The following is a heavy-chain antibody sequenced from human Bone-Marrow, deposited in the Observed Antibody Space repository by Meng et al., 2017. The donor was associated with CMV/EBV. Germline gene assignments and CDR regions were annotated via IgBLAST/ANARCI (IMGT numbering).Heavy chain of an antibody. CDR1: GYTFNSYG. CDR3: AREHCYDSSGYSKAIDI. CDR2: ISAHNGKT. Sequence: ASVKVSCKGSGYTFNSYGISWVRQAPGQGLEWMGWISAHNGKTKYAQRVQGRLTLTTDTSTSTAYMDLRSLRSDDTAVYYCAREHCYDSSGYSKAIDIWGQGTMVTVSS. D-gene: IGHD3-22*01. J-gene: IGHJ3*02. V-gene: IGHV1-18*01.